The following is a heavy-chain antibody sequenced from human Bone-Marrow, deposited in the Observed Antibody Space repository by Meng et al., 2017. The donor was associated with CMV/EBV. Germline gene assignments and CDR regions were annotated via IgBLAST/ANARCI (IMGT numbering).Heavy chain of an antibody. CDR3: ARNHGKTDFDY. CDR2: IYHSGST. J-gene: IGHJ4*02. Sequence: TCAVAGDSINGGSWWSWVRQPPGKGLEWIGEIYHSGSTNYNPSLKSRVTISVDKSKNQFSLKLSSVTAADTAVYYCARNHGKTDFDYWGQGTLVTVSS. CDR1: GDSINGGSW. V-gene: IGHV4-4*02. D-gene: IGHD1-14*01.